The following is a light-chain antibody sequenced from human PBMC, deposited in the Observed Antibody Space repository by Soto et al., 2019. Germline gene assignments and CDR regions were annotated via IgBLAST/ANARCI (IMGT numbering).Light chain of an antibody. CDR2: GAS. J-gene: IGKJ1*01. CDR1: QSVSSSY. V-gene: IGKV3-20*01. Sequence: DIVLTQSPGTLSVSAGDRATLSCRASQSVSSSYLAWYQQKPGQAPRLLIYGASSRATGIPARLSGSGSGTDFNLTISSLEPEDFAVYYCQQYGSSPRTFGQGTKVDIK. CDR3: QQYGSSPRT.